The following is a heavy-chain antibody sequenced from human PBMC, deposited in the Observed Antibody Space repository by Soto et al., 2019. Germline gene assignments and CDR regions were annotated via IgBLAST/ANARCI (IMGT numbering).Heavy chain of an antibody. CDR2: ISGSGGST. V-gene: IGHV3-23*01. Sequence: GSLRLSCASSGFTFSSYSMNWVRQAPGKGLEWVSSISGSGGSTYYADSVKGRFTISRDNSKNTLYLQMNSLRAEDTAVYYCAKDRDSSSVLPAAYYFDYWGQGTLVTVSS. D-gene: IGHD6-6*01. CDR1: GFTFSSYS. J-gene: IGHJ4*02. CDR3: AKDRDSSSVLPAAYYFDY.